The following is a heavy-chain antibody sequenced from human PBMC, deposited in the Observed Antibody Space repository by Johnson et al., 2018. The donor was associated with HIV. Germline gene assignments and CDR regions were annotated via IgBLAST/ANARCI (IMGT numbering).Heavy chain of an antibody. J-gene: IGHJ3*02. D-gene: IGHD1-26*01. V-gene: IGHV3-53*01. CDR2: IYSGGSI. Sequence: VQLVESGGGLIQPGGSLRLSCAASEFTVSGGYMNWVRQAPGKGLEWVSVIYSGGSIYYADSVKGRFTISRDNSKNTLYLQMNSLRAEDTALYYCARYSGSYYTIAFDIWGQGTMVTVSS. CDR3: ARYSGSYYTIAFDI. CDR1: EFTVSGGY.